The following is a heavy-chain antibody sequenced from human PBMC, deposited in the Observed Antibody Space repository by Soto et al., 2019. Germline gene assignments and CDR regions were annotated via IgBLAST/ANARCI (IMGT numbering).Heavy chain of an antibody. Sequence: QVHLVQSGAEVKKPGASVKVSCKASRYSFISYDINWVRQATGQGLEWMGWMNPKSANTGYAQKFQGRVTMTRNTSINTAYMELSSLRSEDTAVYYCAKGNTIGVYHAMDVWGQGTTVTVSS. CDR1: RYSFISYD. J-gene: IGHJ6*02. CDR3: AKGNTIGVYHAMDV. CDR2: MNPKSANT. V-gene: IGHV1-8*01.